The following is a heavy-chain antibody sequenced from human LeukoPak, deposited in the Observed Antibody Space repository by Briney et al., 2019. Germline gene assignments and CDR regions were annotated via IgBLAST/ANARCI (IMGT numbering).Heavy chain of an antibody. CDR3: AKWVGLYSGYDNYFDY. CDR2: ISGSGGST. D-gene: IGHD5-12*01. Sequence: GGSLRLSCAASGFTFSSYAMSWVRQAPGKGLEWVSAISGSGGSTYYADSVKGRFTISRDNSKNTLYLQMNSLRAEDTAVYYCAKWVGLYSGYDNYFDYWGQGTLVTVSS. J-gene: IGHJ4*02. V-gene: IGHV3-23*01. CDR1: GFTFSSYA.